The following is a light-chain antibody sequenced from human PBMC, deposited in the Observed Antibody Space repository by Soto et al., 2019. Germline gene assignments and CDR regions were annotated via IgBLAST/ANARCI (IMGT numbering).Light chain of an antibody. Sequence: ETVMTQSPATLSVSPGERVTLSCRASQSVKTNLAWYQQRPGQAPRLLVYGASTRAPGIPARFYGSGFGTDFTLTISSLQSEDFAVYYCQQYVNLLVTFGGGTKVE. CDR1: QSVKTN. J-gene: IGKJ4*01. V-gene: IGKV3-15*01. CDR3: QQYVNLLVT. CDR2: GAS.